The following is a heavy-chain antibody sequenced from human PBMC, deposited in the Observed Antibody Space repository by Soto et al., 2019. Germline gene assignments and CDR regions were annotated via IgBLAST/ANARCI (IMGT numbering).Heavy chain of an antibody. CDR1: GYTFTSYG. Sequence: ASVKVSCKASGYTFTSYGISWVRQAPGQGLEWMGWISAYNGNTNYAQKLQGRVTMTTDTSTSTAYMELRSLSSDDTAVYYCARSRYSYGSKYSFDYWGQGTLVTVSS. J-gene: IGHJ4*02. CDR2: ISAYNGNT. V-gene: IGHV1-18*01. D-gene: IGHD5-18*01. CDR3: ARSRYSYGSKYSFDY.